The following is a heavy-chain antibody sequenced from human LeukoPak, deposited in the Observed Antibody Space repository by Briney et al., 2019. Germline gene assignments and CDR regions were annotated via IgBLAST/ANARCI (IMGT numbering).Heavy chain of an antibody. CDR1: GFTFSNAW. CDR2: IKSRSDGGPT. V-gene: IGHV3-15*01. J-gene: IGHJ5*02. D-gene: IGHD4-17*01. CDR3: TTERAYGDCVGWFDP. Sequence: PGGSLRLSCAASGFTFSNAWMNWVRQAPGKGLEWDGHIKSRSDGGPTAYAAPVKGRFTISRDDSRNTLDLQMNSLKTEDTAVYYCTTERAYGDCVGWFDPWGQGTLVTVSS.